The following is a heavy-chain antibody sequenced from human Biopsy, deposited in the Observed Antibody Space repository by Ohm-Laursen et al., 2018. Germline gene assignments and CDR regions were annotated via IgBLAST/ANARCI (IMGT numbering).Heavy chain of an antibody. Sequence: SLRLSCTASGFTFDDNAMHWVRQAPGKGLEWVSGISWNSGIKDYADSVKGRFAISRDNAKNSLYLQMSSLRAEDTASYYCTKARGRFWEWVDPFDIWGQGTMVTVSS. CDR2: ISWNSGIK. CDR1: GFTFDDNA. D-gene: IGHD3-3*01. J-gene: IGHJ3*02. CDR3: TKARGRFWEWVDPFDI. V-gene: IGHV3-9*01.